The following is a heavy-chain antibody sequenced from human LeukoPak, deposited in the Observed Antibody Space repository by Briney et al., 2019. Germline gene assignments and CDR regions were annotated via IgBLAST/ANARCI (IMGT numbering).Heavy chain of an antibody. J-gene: IGHJ6*03. CDR3: ARVGNSYGRIYYYYYYMDV. CDR1: GGSFSGYS. D-gene: IGHD5-18*01. Sequence: SETLSLTCAVYGGSFSGYSWNWIRQAPGQGLEWIGKINHSGSTSYNPSLKSRVTISVNTSKNQFSLNLISVTAADTAVYYCARVGNSYGRIYYYYYYMDVWGKGTTVTVSS. CDR2: INHSGST. V-gene: IGHV4-34*01.